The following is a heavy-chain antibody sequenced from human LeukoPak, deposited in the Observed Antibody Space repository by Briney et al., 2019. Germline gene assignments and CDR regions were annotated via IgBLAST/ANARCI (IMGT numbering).Heavy chain of an antibody. D-gene: IGHD3-16*01. CDR2: IHTSEDT. CDR1: GDSVSIYY. Sequence: SETLSLTCTVSGDSVSIYYWSWTGQPAGKGLEWIGRIHTSEDTNYNPSLKSRVTMSVDTSKNQFSLKLSSVTAADTAMYYCARDWPSWGSAHNWFDPWGQGTPVTVSS. V-gene: IGHV4-4*07. CDR3: ARDWPSWGSAHNWFDP. J-gene: IGHJ5*02.